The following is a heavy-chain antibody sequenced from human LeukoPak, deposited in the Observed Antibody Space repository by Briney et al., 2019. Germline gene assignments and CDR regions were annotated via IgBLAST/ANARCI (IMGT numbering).Heavy chain of an antibody. CDR2: INPNSGGT. D-gene: IGHD3-22*01. CDR1: GYTFTGYY. Sequence: ASVKVSCKASGYTFTGYYMHWLRQAPGQGLEWMGWINPNSGGTNYAQKFQGRVTMTRDTSISTAYMELSRLRSDDTAVYYCARGFTYYYDSSGSDYWGQGTLVTVSS. CDR3: ARGFTYYYDSSGSDY. V-gene: IGHV1-2*02. J-gene: IGHJ4*02.